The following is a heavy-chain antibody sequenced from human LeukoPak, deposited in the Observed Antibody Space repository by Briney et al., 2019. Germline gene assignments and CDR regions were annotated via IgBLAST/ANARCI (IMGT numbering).Heavy chain of an antibody. CDR2: ISGSGGST. J-gene: IGHJ4*02. Sequence: QSGGSLRLSCAVSGFTFNSYAMSWVRQAPGKGLEWVSTISGSGGSTYYADSVKGRFTISRDNSKNTLYLQMNSLRAEDTAVYCCAKEVGVAAWEDYWGQGTLVTVSS. CDR1: GFTFNSYA. V-gene: IGHV3-23*01. D-gene: IGHD6-13*01. CDR3: AKEVGVAAWEDY.